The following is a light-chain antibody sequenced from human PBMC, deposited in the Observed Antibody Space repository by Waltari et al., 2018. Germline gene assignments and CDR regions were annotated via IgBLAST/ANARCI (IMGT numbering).Light chain of an antibody. J-gene: IGKJ4*01. CDR2: GAS. CDR1: QTVRTTY. CDR3: QQYDISPLT. V-gene: IGKV3-20*01. Sequence: DIVLTQSPGTLSLSPGERATLSCRASQTVRTTYLAWYQQKPGQAPTLLIYGASSMATGIPDRFSGSGSGTDFSLTISSLEPEDFAVYYCQQYDISPLTFGGGTKVEIK.